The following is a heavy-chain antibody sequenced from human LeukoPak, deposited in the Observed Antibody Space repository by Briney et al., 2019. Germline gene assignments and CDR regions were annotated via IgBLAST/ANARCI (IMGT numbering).Heavy chain of an antibody. CDR3: AREGIAVAGGVLLIDY. V-gene: IGHV1-69*05. CDR1: GGTFNSYA. D-gene: IGHD6-19*01. J-gene: IGHJ4*02. CDR2: IIPIFGTA. Sequence: ASVKVSCKASGGTFNSYAISWVRQAPGQGLEWMGRIIPIFGTANYAQKFQGRVTITTDESTSTAYMELSSLRSEDTAVYYCAREGIAVAGGVLLIDYWGQGTLVTVSS.